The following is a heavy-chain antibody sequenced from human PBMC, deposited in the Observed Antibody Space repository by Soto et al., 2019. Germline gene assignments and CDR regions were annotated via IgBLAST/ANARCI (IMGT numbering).Heavy chain of an antibody. CDR2: IYPGDSDT. Sequence: GESLKISCKGSGYSFTSYWIGWVRQMPGKGRGGMGIIYPGDSDTRYSPSFQGPVTISADKSISTAYLQWSSLKASDTAMYYCARHYFTRRDGYNSYYYGMDVWGQGTTVTVSS. D-gene: IGHD5-12*01. CDR3: ARHYFTRRDGYNSYYYGMDV. J-gene: IGHJ6*02. CDR1: GYSFTSYW. V-gene: IGHV5-51*01.